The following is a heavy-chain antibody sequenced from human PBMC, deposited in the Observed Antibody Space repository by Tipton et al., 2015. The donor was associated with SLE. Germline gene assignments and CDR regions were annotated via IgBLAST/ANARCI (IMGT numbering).Heavy chain of an antibody. V-gene: IGHV6-1*01. CDR3: ARGGMDCSSTSCSDAFDI. CDR2: TYYRSKWYN. Sequence: GLGKPSQTLSPTCAISGDSVSSNSAAWNWIRQSPSRGLEWLGRTYYRSKWYNDYAVSVKSRITINPDTSKNQFSLQLNSVTPEDTAVYYCARGGMDCSSTSCSDAFDIWGQGTMVTVSS. CDR1: GDSVSSNSAA. J-gene: IGHJ3*02. D-gene: IGHD2-2*01.